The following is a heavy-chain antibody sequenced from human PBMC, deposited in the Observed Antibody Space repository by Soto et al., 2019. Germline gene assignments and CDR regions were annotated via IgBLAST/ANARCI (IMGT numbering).Heavy chain of an antibody. CDR2: IKSKTDGGTT. J-gene: IGHJ4*02. CDR3: TTPDYDSSGYSPGTWGFDY. V-gene: IGHV3-15*07. D-gene: IGHD3-22*01. CDR1: GFTFSNAW. Sequence: GGSLRLSCAASGFTFSNAWMNWVRQAPGKGLEWVGRIKSKTDGGTTDYAAPVKGRFTISRDDSKNTLYLQMNSLKTEDTAVYYCTTPDYDSSGYSPGTWGFDYWGQGTLVTVSS.